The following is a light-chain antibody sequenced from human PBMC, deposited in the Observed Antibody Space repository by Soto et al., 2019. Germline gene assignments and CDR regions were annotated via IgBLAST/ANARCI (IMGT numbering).Light chain of an antibody. CDR3: QQYDTSGT. J-gene: IGKJ2*01. CDR2: GAT. Sequence: EIVLTQSPGTLSLSPAETATLSCRPSQTVSSSYVAWYQQKPGQAPRLLIFGATSRAPGVPDRFNGRGFATDFTLIISRLEPEDSAVYYCQQYDTSGTFGQGTKLEIK. V-gene: IGKV3-20*01. CDR1: QTVSSSY.